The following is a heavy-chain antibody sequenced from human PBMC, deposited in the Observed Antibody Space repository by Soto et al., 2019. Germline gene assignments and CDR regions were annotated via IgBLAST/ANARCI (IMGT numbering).Heavy chain of an antibody. V-gene: IGHV3-7*01. CDR3: ARAGS. J-gene: IGHJ5*02. CDR1: GFTFSGQL. CDR2: INQDGNEK. Sequence: GGSLRLSCAASGFTFSGQLMSWVRQAPGKGLEWVANINQDGNEKDYVDSVKGRFSISRDNAKNSLYLQMNSLRAEDTAVYYCARAGSWGQGTLVTVSS.